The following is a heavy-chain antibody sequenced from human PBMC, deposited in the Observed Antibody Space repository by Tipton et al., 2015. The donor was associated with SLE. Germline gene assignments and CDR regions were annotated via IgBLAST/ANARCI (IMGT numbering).Heavy chain of an antibody. CDR1: GASVSSSNSN. Sequence: TLSLTCTVSGASVSSSNSNWGWIRQPAGKGLEWIGRIYTSGSTNYNPSLKSRVTISVDTSKNQFSLKLSSVTAADTAVYYCAREGRGTSCSYYIHVWGKGATVTASS. D-gene: IGHD1-26*01. V-gene: IGHV4-61*02. CDR2: IYTSGST. CDR3: AREGRGTSCSYYIHV. J-gene: IGHJ6*03.